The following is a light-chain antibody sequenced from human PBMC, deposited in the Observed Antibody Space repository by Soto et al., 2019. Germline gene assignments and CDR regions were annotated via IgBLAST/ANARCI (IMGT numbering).Light chain of an antibody. Sequence: DIQMTQSPSTLSASIGDGVTITCRASQTIDTWLAWYQQKPGKAPKLLIYKASSLQTGVPSRFSSSGSGTEFSITISSLQPDDFATYYRQHYSLYSRTFGQGTKVEVK. J-gene: IGKJ1*01. CDR2: KAS. CDR1: QTIDTW. V-gene: IGKV1-5*03. CDR3: QHYSLYSRT.